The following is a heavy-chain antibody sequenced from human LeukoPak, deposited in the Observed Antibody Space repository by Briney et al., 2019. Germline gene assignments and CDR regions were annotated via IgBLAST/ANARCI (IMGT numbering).Heavy chain of an antibody. V-gene: IGHV4-59*06. J-gene: IGHJ4*02. CDR2: IYYSGST. D-gene: IGHD3-22*01. CDR1: GGSISSYY. Sequence: SETLSLTCTVSGGSISSYYWSWIRQHPGKGLEWIGYIYYSGSTYYNPSLKSRVTISVDTSKNQFSLKLSSVTAADTAVYYCARHYYDSSGYASFDYWGQGTLVTVSS. CDR3: ARHYYDSSGYASFDY.